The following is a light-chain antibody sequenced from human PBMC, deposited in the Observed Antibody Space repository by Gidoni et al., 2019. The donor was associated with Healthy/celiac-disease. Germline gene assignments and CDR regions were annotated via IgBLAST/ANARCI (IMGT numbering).Light chain of an antibody. CDR3: QQYNNWPLYT. Sequence: EIVLTQSPATLSVSPGERVTLSCRASQSVSSNLAWYQQKPVQAPRLLIYGASTRATGIPARFSGGGSGTEFTLTISSLQSEDFAVYYCQQYNNWPLYTFGQGTKLEIK. CDR1: QSVSSN. V-gene: IGKV3-15*01. J-gene: IGKJ2*01. CDR2: GAS.